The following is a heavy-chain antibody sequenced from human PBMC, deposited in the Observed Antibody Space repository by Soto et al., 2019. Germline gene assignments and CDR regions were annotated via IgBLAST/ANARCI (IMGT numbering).Heavy chain of an antibody. V-gene: IGHV4-30-4*08. CDR2: IYYSGST. Sequence: SETLSLTCTVSGGSISGYYWSWIRQPPGKGLEWIGYIYYSGSTYYNPSLKSRVTISVDTSKNQFSLKLSSVTAADTAVYYCARDSHYYGSGGFDYWGQGTLVTVSS. J-gene: IGHJ4*02. D-gene: IGHD3-10*01. CDR3: ARDSHYYGSGGFDY. CDR1: GGSISGYY.